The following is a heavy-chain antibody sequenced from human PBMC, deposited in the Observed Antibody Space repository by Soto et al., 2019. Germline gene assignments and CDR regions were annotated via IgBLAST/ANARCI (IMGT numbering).Heavy chain of an antibody. CDR2: IYWDDDK. J-gene: IGHJ6*02. D-gene: IGHD2-21*02. CDR3: VQSLCGGDCLQSYSSHSYYGLDV. Sequence: QITLKESGPTLVKPTQTLTLTCTFSGFSLSTIGVGVGWIRQPPGKALEWLALIYWDDDKRYSTSLKSRLTVTKDTSKNQLVLTMPNMDPVDTATYYCVQSLCGGDCLQSYSSHSYYGLDVWGQGTTVTVSS. CDR1: GFSLSTIGVG. V-gene: IGHV2-5*02.